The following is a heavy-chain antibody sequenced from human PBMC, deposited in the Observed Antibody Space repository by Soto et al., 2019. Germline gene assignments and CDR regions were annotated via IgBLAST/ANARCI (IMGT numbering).Heavy chain of an antibody. J-gene: IGHJ5*02. CDR2: IYYSGST. CDR1: GGSISSSSYY. Sequence: PSETLSLTCTVSGGSISSSSYYWGWIRQPPGKGLEWIGSIYYSGSTYYNPSLKSRVTISVDTSKNQFSLKLSSVTAADTAVYYCARVLFGSNCWFDPWGQGTLVTVSS. CDR3: ARVLFGSNCWFDP. V-gene: IGHV4-39*07. D-gene: IGHD3-16*01.